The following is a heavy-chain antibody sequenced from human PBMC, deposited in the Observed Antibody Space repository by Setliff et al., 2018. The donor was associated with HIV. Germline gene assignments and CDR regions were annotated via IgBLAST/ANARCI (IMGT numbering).Heavy chain of an antibody. V-gene: IGHV3-23*01. D-gene: IGHD3-22*01. J-gene: IGHJ5*02. CDR3: AKGAHYYDSSGYYLFDP. CDR2: ISGSGDTI. Sequence: PGGSLRLSCAPSGFRFSDYTMTWVRQAPGKGLECVSGISGSGDTIYYTDSVKGRFTISRDNSKNILSLQMNSLRAEDTAVYYCAKGAHYYDSSGYYLFDPWGQGTLVTVSS. CDR1: GFRFSDYT.